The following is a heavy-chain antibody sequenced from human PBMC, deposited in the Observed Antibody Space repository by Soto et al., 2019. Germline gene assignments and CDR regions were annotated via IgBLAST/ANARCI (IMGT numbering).Heavy chain of an antibody. D-gene: IGHD3-10*01. Sequence: HVQLMESGGGVVQPGRSLRLSCEASGFIFSNYAMHWVRQAPGQGLEWVALIWFDGSYENYAESVKGRFTISRDNSKNTLYFQMNSLRVEDTALYFCARGTGSGSFLIDYWGQGTLVTVSS. CDR3: ARGTGSGSFLIDY. CDR1: GFIFSNYA. CDR2: IWFDGSYE. J-gene: IGHJ4*02. V-gene: IGHV3-33*01.